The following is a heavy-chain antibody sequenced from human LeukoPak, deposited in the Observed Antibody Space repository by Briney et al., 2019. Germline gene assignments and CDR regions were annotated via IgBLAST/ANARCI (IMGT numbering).Heavy chain of an antibody. D-gene: IGHD2-15*01. CDR1: GFTFSSYA. CDR2: ISYDGSNK. CDR3: ARDRPIVVVVAATGEFDY. Sequence: PGRSLRLSCAASGFTFSSYAMHWVRQAPGKGLEGVAVISYDGSNKYYAHSVKGRFTISRDNSKNTLYLQMNSLRAEDTAVYYCARDRPIVVVVAATGEFDYWGQGTLVTVSS. V-gene: IGHV3-30*04. J-gene: IGHJ4*02.